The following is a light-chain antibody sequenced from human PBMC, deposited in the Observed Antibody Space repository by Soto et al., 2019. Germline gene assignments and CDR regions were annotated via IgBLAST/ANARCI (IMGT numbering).Light chain of an antibody. Sequence: IEMPQYPATLSVSPGERATLSCRASQSVSSNLAWYQQKPGQAPSLLIYGASTRATGTPARFSGSGSGTEFTLTISSLQSEDFAVYYCQQYIRWPPTFGGGTKVDIK. V-gene: IGKV3-15*01. CDR2: GAS. CDR1: QSVSSN. CDR3: QQYIRWPPT. J-gene: IGKJ4*02.